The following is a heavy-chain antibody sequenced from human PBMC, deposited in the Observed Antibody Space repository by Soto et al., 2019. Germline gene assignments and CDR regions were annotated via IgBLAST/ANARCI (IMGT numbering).Heavy chain of an antibody. V-gene: IGHV4-59*01. Sequence: SETLSLTCTVSGGSISSYYWSWIRQPPGKGLEWIGYIYYSGSTNYNPSLKSRVTISVDTSKNQFSLKLSSVTAADTAVYYCAGDILTGYSSDDWGQGTRVTVAS. CDR3: AGDILTGYSSDD. J-gene: IGHJ4*02. CDR1: GGSISSYY. D-gene: IGHD3-9*01. CDR2: IYYSGST.